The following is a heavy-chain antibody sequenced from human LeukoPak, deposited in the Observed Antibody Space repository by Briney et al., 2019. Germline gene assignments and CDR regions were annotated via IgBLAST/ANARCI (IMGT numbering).Heavy chain of an antibody. V-gene: IGHV3-30*04. CDR3: ARDEKVTGLDY. CDR2: ISYDGSNR. Sequence: GGSLRLSCAASGFTFSSYAMHWVRQAPGKGLEWVAVISYDGSNRYYADSVKGRFTISRDNSKNTLYLQMNSLRAEDTAVYYCARDEKVTGLDYWGQGTLVTVSS. CDR1: GFTFSSYA. D-gene: IGHD2-21*02. J-gene: IGHJ4*02.